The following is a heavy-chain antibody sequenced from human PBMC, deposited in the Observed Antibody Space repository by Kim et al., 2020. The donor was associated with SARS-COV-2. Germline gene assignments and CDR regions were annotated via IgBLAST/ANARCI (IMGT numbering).Heavy chain of an antibody. CDR2: ISSSSSYI. V-gene: IGHV3-21*01. CDR3: AVYCSGGSCYPNR. Sequence: GGSLRLSCAASGFTFSSYSMNWVRQAPGKGLEWVSSISSSSSYIYYADSVKGRFTISRDNAKNSLYLQMNSLRAEDTAVYYCAVYCSGGSCYPNRWGQGTLVTVSS. CDR1: GFTFSSYS. J-gene: IGHJ5*02. D-gene: IGHD2-15*01.